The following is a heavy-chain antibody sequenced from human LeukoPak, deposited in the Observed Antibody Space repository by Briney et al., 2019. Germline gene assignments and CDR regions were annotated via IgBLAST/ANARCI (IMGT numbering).Heavy chain of an antibody. Sequence: GGSLRLSCAASGFTFSSYWMSWVRQAPGKGLEWVANIRQDGSDKNYVDSVEGRFTISRDNAKRSLYLQMNSLRAEDTAVYYCAPPPIAATGNWGQGTLVTVSS. CDR2: IRQDGSDK. V-gene: IGHV3-7*01. CDR3: APPPIAATGN. CDR1: GFTFSSYW. D-gene: IGHD6-13*01. J-gene: IGHJ4*02.